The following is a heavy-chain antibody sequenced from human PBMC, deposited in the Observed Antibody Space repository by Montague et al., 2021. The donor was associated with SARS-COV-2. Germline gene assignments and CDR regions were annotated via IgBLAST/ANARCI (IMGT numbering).Heavy chain of an antibody. CDR1: GGSISSYY. CDR3: ARAQTTCHSANCLNYFDY. CDR2: IYYTGST. J-gene: IGHJ4*02. Sequence: SETLSLTCTVSGGSISSYYWTWIRQSPGKVLEWIGYIYYTGSTKNNPSLKSRVTTSLDTSKTQFSLKLKSVTAADTAVYYCARAQTTCHSANCLNYFDYWGRGTLVTVSS. V-gene: IGHV4-59*08. D-gene: IGHD2-2*01.